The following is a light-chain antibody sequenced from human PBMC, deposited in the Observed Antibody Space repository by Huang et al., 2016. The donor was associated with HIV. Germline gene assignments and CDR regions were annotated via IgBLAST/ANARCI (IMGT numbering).Light chain of an antibody. CDR3: QQYHNWPPEYT. J-gene: IGKJ2*01. Sequence: EIVMTQSPATLSLSPGERAILSCRASQTVNSNLAWYQQKPGQAPRLFIYGASTRASGVPARFSGSGSGTEFTLTISSLQSEDFAVYYCQQYHNWPPEYTFGQGTKVEIK. V-gene: IGKV3-15*01. CDR1: QTVNSN. CDR2: GAS.